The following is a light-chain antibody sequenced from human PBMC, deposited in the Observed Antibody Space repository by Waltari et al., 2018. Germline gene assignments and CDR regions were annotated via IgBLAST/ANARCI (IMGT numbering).Light chain of an antibody. CDR1: SPNIGSNT. V-gene: IGLV1-44*01. J-gene: IGLJ2*01. CDR2: RNT. Sequence: QSVLAQPPSASGTPGQRVSMSCSGSSPNIGSNTLSWYQMLPGMAPTLLIFRNTQRPSGVPDRFSGSRSGTSATSASLAISGLQSEDGGDYYCAAWDDSLNAVLFGGGTKLTVL. CDR3: AAWDDSLNAVL.